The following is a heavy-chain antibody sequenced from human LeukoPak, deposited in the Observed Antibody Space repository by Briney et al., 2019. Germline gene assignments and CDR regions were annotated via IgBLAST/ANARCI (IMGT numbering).Heavy chain of an antibody. V-gene: IGHV1-69*10. CDR1: GGTFSSYA. CDR2: IIPILGIA. Sequence: SVKVSCKDSGGTFSSYAISWVRQAPGQGLEWMGGIIPILGIANYAQKFQGRVTITADKSTSTAYMELSSLRSEDTAVYYCARETHYYDSSGYYYNPLFFDYWGQGTLVTVSS. CDR3: ARETHYYDSSGYYYNPLFFDY. J-gene: IGHJ4*02. D-gene: IGHD3-22*01.